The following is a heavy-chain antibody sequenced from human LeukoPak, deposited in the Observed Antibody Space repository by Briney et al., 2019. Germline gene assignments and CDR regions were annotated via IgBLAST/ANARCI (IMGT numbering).Heavy chain of an antibody. CDR1: GFTFSSYW. V-gene: IGHV3-7*01. J-gene: IGHJ3*02. CDR3: ARLASSSWYGDAFDI. D-gene: IGHD6-13*01. Sequence: GGSLRLSCAASGFTFSSYWMGWVRQAPGKGLELVANIKQDGREKYYVDSVKGRFPISRDNAKNSLYLQMNSLRAEDTAVCYCARLASSSWYGDAFDIWGQGTMVTGSS. CDR2: IKQDGREK.